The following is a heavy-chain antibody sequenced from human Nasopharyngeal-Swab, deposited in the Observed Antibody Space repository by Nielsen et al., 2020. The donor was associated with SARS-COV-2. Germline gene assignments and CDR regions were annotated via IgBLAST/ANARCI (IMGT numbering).Heavy chain of an antibody. CDR2: INVDNGKT. J-gene: IGHJ4*02. Sequence: ASVKVSCKASGYTFTDYVVHWVRHAPGHRPECMGRINVDNGKTKYSEKFQGRVTITGDTSASISYMELSSLRSEDTAVYFCARLGAAGDFDYWGQGTLVTVSS. CDR3: ARLGAAGDFDY. D-gene: IGHD6-13*01. V-gene: IGHV1-3*01. CDR1: GYTFTDYV.